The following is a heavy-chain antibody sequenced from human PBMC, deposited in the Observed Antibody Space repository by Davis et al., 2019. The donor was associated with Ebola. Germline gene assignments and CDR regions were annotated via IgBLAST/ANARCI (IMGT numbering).Heavy chain of an antibody. CDR1: GFTFSSYA. CDR3: ASATWNYGFFDY. J-gene: IGHJ4*02. D-gene: IGHD1-7*01. CDR2: FSNNGGST. V-gene: IGHV3-64*04. Sequence: GGSLRLSCVASGFTFSSYAMHWVRQAPGKGLEYVSAFSNNGGSTYYADSVKGRFTISRDNSKNTLYLQMNSLRAEDTAVYYCASATWNYGFFDYWGQGTLVTVSS.